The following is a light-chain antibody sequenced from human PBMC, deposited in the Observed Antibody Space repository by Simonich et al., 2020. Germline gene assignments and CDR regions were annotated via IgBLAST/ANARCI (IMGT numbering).Light chain of an antibody. Sequence: AIQLTQSPSSLSASVGDRVTITCLASQGISSALAWYQQKPGIAPKLLIYDASSLESGVPSSFSGSGSGTDFTLTISSLQPEDFATYYCQQFNSYPRTFGQGTKVEIK. CDR1: QGISSA. CDR2: DAS. CDR3: QQFNSYPRT. V-gene: IGKV1-13*02. J-gene: IGKJ1*01.